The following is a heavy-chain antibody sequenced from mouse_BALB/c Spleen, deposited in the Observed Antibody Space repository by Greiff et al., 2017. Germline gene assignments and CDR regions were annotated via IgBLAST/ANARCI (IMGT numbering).Heavy chain of an antibody. CDR2: ISDGGSYT. J-gene: IGHJ3*01. Sequence: EVKLQESGGGLVKPGGSLKLSCAASGFTFSDYYMYWVRQTPEKRLEWVATISDGGSYTYYPDSVKGRFTISRDNAKNNLYLQMSSLKSEDTAMYYCARGKAWFAYWGQGTLVTVSA. CDR3: ARGKAWFAY. V-gene: IGHV5-4*02. CDR1: GFTFSDYY.